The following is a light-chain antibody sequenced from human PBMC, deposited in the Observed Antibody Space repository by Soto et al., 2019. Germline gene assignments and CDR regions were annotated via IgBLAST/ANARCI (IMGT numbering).Light chain of an antibody. CDR1: SSDIGSNP. V-gene: IGLV1-44*01. J-gene: IGLJ3*02. CDR3: AAWDDSLNGPV. CDR2: SNN. Sequence: QSVLTQPPSASGTPGQRVTISCSGSSSDIGSNPVNWYQQLPGKAPKLLIYSNNHRPSGVPDRFSGSKSGTSASLAISGLQSEDEADYYCAAWDDSLNGPVFGGGT.